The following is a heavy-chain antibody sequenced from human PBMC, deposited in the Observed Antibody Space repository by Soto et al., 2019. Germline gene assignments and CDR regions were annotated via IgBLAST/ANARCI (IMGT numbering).Heavy chain of an antibody. D-gene: IGHD3-16*01. V-gene: IGHV3-23*01. J-gene: IGHJ4*02. CDR2: ISGSGGST. Sequence: EVQLLESGGGLVQPGGSLRLSCAASGFTFSSYAMSWVRQAPGKGLEWVSAISGSGGSTYYADSVKGRFTISRDNSKNTLYQQMDSLRAEDTAVYYCAKYPSSSYAYYFDYWGQGTLVTVSS. CDR3: AKYPSSSYAYYFDY. CDR1: GFTFSSYA.